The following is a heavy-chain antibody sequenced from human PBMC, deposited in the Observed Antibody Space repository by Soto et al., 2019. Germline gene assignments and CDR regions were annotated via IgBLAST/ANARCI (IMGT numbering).Heavy chain of an antibody. V-gene: IGHV3-23*01. J-gene: IGHJ3*02. Sequence: EVQLLESGGGLVQPGGSLRLSCAASGFTFGNYAMIWVRQAPGKGLEWVSTISGGGDGTYYADSVRGCSTISRENSRNTVYLQMNSLRAEDTAVYYCAKKGLGALATYCSTGDCHYAFDIWGQGTMVTVSS. CDR1: GFTFGNYA. CDR3: AKKGLGALATYCSTGDCHYAFDI. CDR2: ISGGGDGT. D-gene: IGHD2-15*01.